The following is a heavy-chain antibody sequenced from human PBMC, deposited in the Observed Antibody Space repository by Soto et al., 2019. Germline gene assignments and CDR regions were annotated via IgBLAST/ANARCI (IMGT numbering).Heavy chain of an antibody. CDR1: GGSFSGYY. D-gene: IGHD4-4*01. CDR2: INHRGST. J-gene: IGHJ6*03. Sequence: QVQLQQWGAGLLKPSETLSLTCAVYGGSFSGYYWSWIRQPPGKGLEWIGEINHRGSTNYNPSLKSRVTISVDTSKNQFSLKLSSVTAADTAVYYCARGLTVTHGRGGVYYYYYYMDVWGKGTTVTVSS. V-gene: IGHV4-34*01. CDR3: ARGLTVTHGRGGVYYYYYYMDV.